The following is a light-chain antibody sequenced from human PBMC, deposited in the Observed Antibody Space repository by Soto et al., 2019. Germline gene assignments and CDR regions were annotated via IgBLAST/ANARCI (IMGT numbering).Light chain of an antibody. CDR3: QQYGSSPPA. V-gene: IGKV3-20*01. J-gene: IGKJ3*01. CDR2: GAS. Sequence: EIVLTQSPGTLSSSPGERATLSCRASQSVSSSYLAWYQQKPGQAPRLLIYGASSRATGIPDRFSGSGSGTEFTLTLSRLEPEDFAVYYCQQYGSSPPAFGPGTKVDIK. CDR1: QSVSSSY.